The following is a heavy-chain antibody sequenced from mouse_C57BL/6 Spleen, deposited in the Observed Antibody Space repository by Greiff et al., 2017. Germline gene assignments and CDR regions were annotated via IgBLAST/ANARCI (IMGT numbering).Heavy chain of an antibody. V-gene: IGHV1-82*01. Sequence: QVQLQQSGPELVKPGASVKISCKASGYAFSSSWMNWVKQRPGKGLEWIGRIYPGDGDTNYNGKFKGKATLTADKSSSTAYVQLSSLTSEDSAVYFCANWAHFDYWGQGTTLTVSS. CDR3: ANWAHFDY. D-gene: IGHD4-1*01. CDR2: IYPGDGDT. CDR1: GYAFSSSW. J-gene: IGHJ2*01.